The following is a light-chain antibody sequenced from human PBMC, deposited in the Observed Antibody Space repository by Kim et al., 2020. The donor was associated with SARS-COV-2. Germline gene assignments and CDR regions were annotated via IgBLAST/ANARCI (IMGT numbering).Light chain of an antibody. J-gene: IGLJ1*01. CDR3: QSYDSSLSGSYV. CDR1: SSNIGAGYD. V-gene: IGLV1-40*01. Sequence: VTISCTGSSSNIGAGYDVHWYKQLPGTAPKLLIYGNSNRPSGVPDRFSGSKSGTSASLAITGLQAEDEADYYCQSYDSSLSGSYVFGTGTQLTVL. CDR2: GNS.